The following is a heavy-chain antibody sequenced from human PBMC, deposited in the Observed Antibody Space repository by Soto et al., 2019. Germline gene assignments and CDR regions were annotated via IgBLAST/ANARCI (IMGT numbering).Heavy chain of an antibody. CDR1: GGSFSDYS. Sequence: SETLSLTCAVYGGSFSDYSWTWIRQPPGKGLEWIGEINHSGSSNYNPSLKSRVTISGDTSKKQLSLKLSSVTAADTAVYYCVRSRGGMVRAVLPRLGHYQYMDVWGKGTTVTVSS. CDR3: VRSRGGMVRAVLPRLGHYQYMDV. J-gene: IGHJ6*03. CDR2: INHSGSS. V-gene: IGHV4-34*01. D-gene: IGHD3-10*01.